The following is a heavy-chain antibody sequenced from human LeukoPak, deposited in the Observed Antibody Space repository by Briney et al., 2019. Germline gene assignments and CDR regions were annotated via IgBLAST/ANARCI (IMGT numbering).Heavy chain of an antibody. CDR2: IKQDGSEK. D-gene: IGHD1-20*01. CDR3: ARYTWGSRLYHFDY. J-gene: IGHJ4*02. V-gene: IGHV3-7*01. Sequence: GGSLRLSCAASGFSFSSYWTSWVRQAPGKGLEWVANIKQDGSEKYYVDSVKGRFTISRDNAKNSLYLQMNSLRAEDTAVYYCARYTWGSRLYHFDYWGQGTLVTVSS. CDR1: GFSFSSYW.